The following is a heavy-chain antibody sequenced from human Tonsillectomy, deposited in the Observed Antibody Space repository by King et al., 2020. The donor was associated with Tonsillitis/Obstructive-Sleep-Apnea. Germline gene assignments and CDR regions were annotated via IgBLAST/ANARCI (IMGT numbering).Heavy chain of an antibody. Sequence: VQLVESGGGVVRPGGSLRLSCAASGLAFDDYGMSWVRQAPGKGLEWVSGINWNGRNTDYADSGKGRFTISRDNAKNSLYLQMNSLRAGDTALYFCARDKREGGTWYSFDYWGQGTLVTVSS. CDR1: GLAFDDYG. CDR3: ARDKREGGTWYSFDY. V-gene: IGHV3-20*04. CDR2: INWNGRNT. J-gene: IGHJ4*02. D-gene: IGHD6-13*01.